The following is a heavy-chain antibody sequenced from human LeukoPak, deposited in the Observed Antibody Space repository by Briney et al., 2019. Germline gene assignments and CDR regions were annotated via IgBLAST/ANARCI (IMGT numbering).Heavy chain of an antibody. CDR3: AREYHRVAAAGTAGY. Sequence: GGSLRLSCAASGFTFSSYWMSWVRQAPGKGLEWVANIKQGGSEKYYVDSVKGRFTISRDNAKKSLYLQMNSLRAEDTAVYYCAREYHRVAAAGTAGYWGQGTLVTVSS. CDR1: GFTFSSYW. J-gene: IGHJ4*02. V-gene: IGHV3-7*01. D-gene: IGHD6-13*01. CDR2: IKQGGSEK.